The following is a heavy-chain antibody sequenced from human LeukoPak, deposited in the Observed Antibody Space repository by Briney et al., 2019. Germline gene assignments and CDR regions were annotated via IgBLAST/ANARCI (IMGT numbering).Heavy chain of an antibody. CDR3: ARDRGYQPKGLFDY. Sequence: SETLSLTCAVSGYSISSAYYWGWIRQPPGKGLEWIGIIYHTGSTYDNPSLKSRVTISVDTSKNQFSLKLSSVTAADTAEYYCARDRGYQPKGLFDYWGQGTLVTVSS. CDR1: GYSISSAYY. CDR2: IYHTGST. D-gene: IGHD2-2*01. J-gene: IGHJ4*02. V-gene: IGHV4-38-2*02.